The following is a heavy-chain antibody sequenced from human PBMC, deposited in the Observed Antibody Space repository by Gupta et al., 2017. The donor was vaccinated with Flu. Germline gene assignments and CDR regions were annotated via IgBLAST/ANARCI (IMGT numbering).Heavy chain of an antibody. CDR3: AGDVLGLLSDY. CDR1: GFTFSSYS. D-gene: IGHD1-7*01. Sequence: EVQLVESGGGLVKPGGSLRLSCAASGFTFSSYSMNWVRQAPGKGLEWVSSISSSSTYMYYADSGKGRFSISRDNAKNSLYLQMNSLGAGDTAVYYCAGDVLGLLSDYGGQGTLVTVSS. CDR2: ISSSSTYM. J-gene: IGHJ4*01. V-gene: IGHV3-21*02.